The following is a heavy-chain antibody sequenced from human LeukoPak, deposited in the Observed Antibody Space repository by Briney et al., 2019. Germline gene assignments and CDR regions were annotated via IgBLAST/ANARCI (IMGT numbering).Heavy chain of an antibody. CDR3: ARGGSGWCIDN. CDR2: ISAHNGDT. J-gene: IGHJ4*02. CDR1: GYTLTSYG. V-gene: IGHV1-18*01. D-gene: IGHD6-19*01. Sequence: ASVKVSCKASGYTLTSYGISWVRQTPGQGLEWMGWISAHNGDTNYAQKLQGRVTMTTDTSTSTAYMELKSLRSADTAVYYCARGGSGWCIDNWGQGTLVTVSS.